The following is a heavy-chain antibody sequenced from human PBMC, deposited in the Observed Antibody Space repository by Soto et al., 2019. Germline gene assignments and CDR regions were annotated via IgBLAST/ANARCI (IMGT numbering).Heavy chain of an antibody. D-gene: IGHD5-12*01. V-gene: IGHV3-30-3*01. Sequence: QVQLVESGGGVVQPGRSLRLSCAASGFTFSSYAMHWVRQAPGKGLEWVAVISYDGSNKYYADSVKGRFTISRDNSKNTLYLQMNSLRSEDTAVYYCARDQGSGYEFNFDYRVQGALVTVSS. CDR3: ARDQGSGYEFNFDY. CDR2: ISYDGSNK. J-gene: IGHJ4*02. CDR1: GFTFSSYA.